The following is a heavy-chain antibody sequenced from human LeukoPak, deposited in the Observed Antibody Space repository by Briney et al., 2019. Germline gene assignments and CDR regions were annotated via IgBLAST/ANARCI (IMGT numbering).Heavy chain of an antibody. CDR2: ISSNGGAT. D-gene: IGHD2-15*01. J-gene: IGHJ4*02. Sequence: GGSLRLSCAASGFTFSTYPMHWVRHAPGKGLEYVSAISSNGGATYYGNSVQGRFTISRDNSRNTLYLQMGSLRAEDMAVYYCVRERGWYDFWGQGTLVTVSS. CDR1: GFTFSTYP. CDR3: VRERGWYDF. V-gene: IGHV3-64*01.